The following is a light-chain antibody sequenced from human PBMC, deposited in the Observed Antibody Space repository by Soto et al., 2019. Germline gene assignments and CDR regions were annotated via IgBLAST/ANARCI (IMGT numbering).Light chain of an antibody. V-gene: IGLV2-14*03. CDR1: ISDVGAYNY. Sequence: QLVLTQPASMSGSPGQSITLSCTGTISDVGAYNYVSWYQQHPGKAPKLMIFDVINRPSGVSNRFSGSKSGNTASLTISGLQAEDEADYYCSSYTTTRTVLFGGGTKLTVL. CDR3: SSYTTTRTVL. J-gene: IGLJ2*01. CDR2: DVI.